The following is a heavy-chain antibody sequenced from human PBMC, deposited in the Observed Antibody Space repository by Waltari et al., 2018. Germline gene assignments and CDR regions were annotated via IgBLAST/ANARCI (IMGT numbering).Heavy chain of an antibody. D-gene: IGHD1-26*01. Sequence: QVQLVQSGAEVKKPGSSVKVSCKASGGTFSSYAISWVRQAPGKGLEWMGGFDPEDGETIYAQKFQGRVTMTEDTSTDTAYMELSSLRSEDTAVYYCATGVGATTRAGSYWGQGTLVTVSS. CDR2: FDPEDGET. CDR1: GGTFSSYA. V-gene: IGHV1-24*01. CDR3: ATGVGATTRAGSY. J-gene: IGHJ4*02.